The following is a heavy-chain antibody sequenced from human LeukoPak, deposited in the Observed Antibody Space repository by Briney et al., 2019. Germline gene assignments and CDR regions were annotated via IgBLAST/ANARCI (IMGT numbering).Heavy chain of an antibody. CDR1: GGSISSYY. CDR2: IYYSGST. V-gene: IGHV4-59*01. J-gene: IGHJ4*02. Sequence: PSETLSLTCTVSGGSISSYYWSWIRQPPGKGLEWIGYIYYSGSTNYNPSLKSRVTISVDTSKNQFSLKLSSVTAVDTAVYYCARVGSSSWYGGFDYWGQGTLVTVSS. D-gene: IGHD6-13*01. CDR3: ARVGSSSWYGGFDY.